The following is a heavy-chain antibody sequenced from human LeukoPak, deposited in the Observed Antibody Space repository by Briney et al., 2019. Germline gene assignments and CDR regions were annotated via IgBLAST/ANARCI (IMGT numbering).Heavy chain of an antibody. CDR3: ASSYYYGSGSYYGLVYFDY. D-gene: IGHD3-10*01. J-gene: IGHJ4*02. CDR2: IYYSGST. CDR1: GGSISSYY. Sequence: PSETLSLTCTVAGGSISSYYWSWIRQPPGKGLEWIGYIYYSGSTNYHPSLKAGVTISVDTSKNQFSLKLSSVPAADTAVYYCASSYYYGSGSYYGLVYFDYWGQGTLVTVSS. V-gene: IGHV4-59*01.